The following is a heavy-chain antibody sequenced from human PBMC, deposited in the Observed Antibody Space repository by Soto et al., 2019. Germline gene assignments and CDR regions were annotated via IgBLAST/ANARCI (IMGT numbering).Heavy chain of an antibody. V-gene: IGHV3-7*03. CDR1: GFTFSSYW. J-gene: IGHJ4*02. D-gene: IGHD6-19*01. CDR3: AKERTAVAGTADY. CDR2: IKQDGSEK. Sequence: EVQLVESGGGLVQPGGSLRLSCAASGFTFSSYWMSWVRQAPGKGMEWVANIKQDGSEKYYVDSVKGRLTISRDNAKNSLYLQMNSLRAEDTAVYYCAKERTAVAGTADYWRQGTLLTVSS.